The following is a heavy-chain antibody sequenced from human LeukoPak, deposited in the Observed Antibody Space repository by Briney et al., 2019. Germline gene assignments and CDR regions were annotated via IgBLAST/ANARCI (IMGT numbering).Heavy chain of an antibody. CDR3: ARGPSYSSGWYAGYFDY. V-gene: IGHV3-7*01. D-gene: IGHD6-19*01. CDR1: GFTFSSNW. J-gene: IGHJ4*02. CDR2: IKQDGSEK. Sequence: PGGSLRLSCAASGFTFSSNWRSWVRKAPGKGLEWVPNIKQDGSEKYYVDSVKGRFTISRDNAKNSLYLQMNSLRAEDTAVYYCARGPSYSSGWYAGYFDYWGQGTLVTVSS.